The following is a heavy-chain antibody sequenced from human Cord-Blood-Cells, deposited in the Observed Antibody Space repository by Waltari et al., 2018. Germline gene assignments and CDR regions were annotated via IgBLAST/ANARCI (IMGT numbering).Heavy chain of an antibody. D-gene: IGHD6-6*01. Sequence: VKKPGSSVKVSCKASGYTFTSYGISWVRQAPGQGLEWMGWISAYNGNTNHAQKLQGRVTMTTDTSTSTAYMELRSLRSDDTAVYYCARDRRVYSSSSGDYWGQGTLVTVSS. J-gene: IGHJ4*02. CDR3: ARDRRVYSSSSGDY. CDR1: GYTFTSYG. V-gene: IGHV1-18*01. CDR2: ISAYNGNT.